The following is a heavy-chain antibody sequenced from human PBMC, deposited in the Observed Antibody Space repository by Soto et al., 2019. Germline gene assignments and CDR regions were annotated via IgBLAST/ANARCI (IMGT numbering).Heavy chain of an antibody. CDR1: GYTFTSYG. D-gene: IGHD3-10*01. Sequence: ASVKVSCKASGYTFTSYGISWVRQAPGQGLEWMGWISAYNGNTNYAQKLQGRVTMTTDTSTSTAYMELRSLRSDDTAVYYCARDFLTARVRIPRGSDYWCQGTLVTVST. V-gene: IGHV1-18*04. CDR2: ISAYNGNT. J-gene: IGHJ4*02. CDR3: ARDFLTARVRIPRGSDY.